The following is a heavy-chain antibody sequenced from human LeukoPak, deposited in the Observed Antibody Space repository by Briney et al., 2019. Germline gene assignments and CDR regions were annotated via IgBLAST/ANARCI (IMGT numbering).Heavy chain of an antibody. D-gene: IGHD3-22*01. Sequence: GGSLRLSCAASGFTFVDYAMHWVRQAPGKGLEWVSGISWNSGSIGYADSVKGRFTISRDNAKNSLYLQMNSLRAEDTALYYCAKDLYYYDSSGYFDYWGQGTLVTVSS. V-gene: IGHV3-9*01. CDR3: AKDLYYYDSSGYFDY. CDR2: ISWNSGSI. CDR1: GFTFVDYA. J-gene: IGHJ4*02.